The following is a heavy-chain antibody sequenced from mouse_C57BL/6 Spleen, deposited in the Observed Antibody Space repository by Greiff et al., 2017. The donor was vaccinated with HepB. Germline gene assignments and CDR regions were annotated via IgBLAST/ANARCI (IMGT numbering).Heavy chain of an antibody. CDR3: AITTVVATWENLDY. J-gene: IGHJ2*01. V-gene: IGHV1-69*01. CDR1: GYTFTSYW. CDR2: IDPSDSYT. D-gene: IGHD1-1*01. Sequence: QVQLQQPGAELVMPGASVKLSCKASGYTFTSYWMHWVKQRPGQGLEWIGEIDPSDSYTNYNQKFKGKSTLTVDKSSSTAYMQLSSLTSEDSAVYYCAITTVVATWENLDYWGQGTTLTVSS.